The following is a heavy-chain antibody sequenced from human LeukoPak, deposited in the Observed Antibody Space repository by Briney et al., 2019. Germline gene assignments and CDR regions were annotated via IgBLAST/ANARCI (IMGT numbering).Heavy chain of an antibody. CDR2: INTNTGNP. CDR3: AVPRIAAAGPAFDC. Sequence: ASVKVSCKASGYTFTSYPMNWVRQAPGQGLEWMGWINTNTGNPTYAQGFTGRFVFSLDTSVSTAYLQISSLMAEDTAVYYCAVPRIAAAGPAFDCWGQGTLVTVSS. V-gene: IGHV7-4-1*02. J-gene: IGHJ4*02. CDR1: GYTFTSYP. D-gene: IGHD6-13*01.